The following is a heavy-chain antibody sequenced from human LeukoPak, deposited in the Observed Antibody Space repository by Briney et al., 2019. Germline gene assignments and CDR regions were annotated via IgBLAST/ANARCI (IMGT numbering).Heavy chain of an antibody. D-gene: IGHD2-15*01. Sequence: SSETLSLTCTVSGGSISSYYWSCLRHPPGRGLEWLGYIYYSGSTKYNTSLKSRVTISVDTSKNQFSLKLSSVTAADTAVYYCARVHCSGGSCYWSGVPNWFDSWGQGTLVTVSS. J-gene: IGHJ5*01. CDR2: IYYSGST. CDR3: ARVHCSGGSCYWSGVPNWFDS. CDR1: GGSISSYY. V-gene: IGHV4-59*01.